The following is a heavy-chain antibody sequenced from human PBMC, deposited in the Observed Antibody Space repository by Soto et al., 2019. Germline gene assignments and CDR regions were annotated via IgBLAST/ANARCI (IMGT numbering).Heavy chain of an antibody. CDR3: ARGPGRLWFGELLSNWFDP. V-gene: IGHV4-59*01. Sequence: PSETLSLTCTVSGGSISSYYWSWIRQPPGKGLEWIGYIYYSGSTNYNPSLKSRVTISVDTSKNQFSLKLSSVTAADTAVYYCARGPGRLWFGELLSNWFDPWGQGTLVTVSS. CDR1: GGSISSYY. CDR2: IYYSGST. D-gene: IGHD3-10*01. J-gene: IGHJ5*02.